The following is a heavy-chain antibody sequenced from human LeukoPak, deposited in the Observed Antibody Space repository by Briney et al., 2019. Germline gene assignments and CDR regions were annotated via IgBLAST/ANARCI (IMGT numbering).Heavy chain of an antibody. CDR1: GFTFDDYA. Sequence: PGGSLRLSCAASGFTFDDYAMHWVRQAPGKGLEWVSGISWNSGSIGYADSVKGRFTISRDNSKNTLYLQINSLRAEDTAVYYCARDFAVAGLKAFDYWGQGTLVTVSS. D-gene: IGHD6-19*01. V-gene: IGHV3-9*01. CDR2: ISWNSGSI. CDR3: ARDFAVAGLKAFDY. J-gene: IGHJ4*02.